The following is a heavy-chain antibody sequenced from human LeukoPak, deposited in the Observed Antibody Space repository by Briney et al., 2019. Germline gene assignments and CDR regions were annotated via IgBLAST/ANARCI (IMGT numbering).Heavy chain of an antibody. CDR3: ARRLGRPNTDVDY. CDR2: VYHSGRT. V-gene: IGHV4-38-2*01. CDR1: GYSISSGYY. Sequence: PETLSLTCAVSGYSISSGYYWGWIRPPPGKGLEWIGTVYHSGRTYYNTSLTSRVTISVDTSTNHISLRLTSVPATHTSVYSLARRLGRPNTDVDYLGQGALVTVSS. J-gene: IGHJ4*02. D-gene: IGHD3-16*01.